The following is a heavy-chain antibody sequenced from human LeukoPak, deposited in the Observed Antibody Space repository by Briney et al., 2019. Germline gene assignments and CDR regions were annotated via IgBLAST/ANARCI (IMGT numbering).Heavy chain of an antibody. CDR3: GRGSGVADY. V-gene: IGHV3-74*03. CDR1: GFTFSRYW. CDR2: INSDGSSI. D-gene: IGHD7-27*01. Sequence: GGSLRLSCVASGFTFSRYWMHWVRQAPGKGLVWVSGINSDGSSITYADSVKGRFTISRDNAKNTLYLQMTSLRVEDTAVYYCGRGSGVADYWGQGALVTVSS. J-gene: IGHJ4*02.